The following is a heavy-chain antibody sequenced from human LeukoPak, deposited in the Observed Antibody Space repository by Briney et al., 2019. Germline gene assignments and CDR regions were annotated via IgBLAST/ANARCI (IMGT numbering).Heavy chain of an antibody. CDR3: ARGGGGYTFYSFDY. CDR1: GASIRSGDHH. J-gene: IGHJ4*02. CDR2: IYFSGSR. Sequence: SETLSLTCSVSGASIRSGDHHWSWLRQSPEKGLEWIGYIYFSGSRSSNPSLRSRLTISVDTSKNQFSLKLNSVTAADTALYYCARGGGGYTFYSFDYWGQGALVTVSS. D-gene: IGHD3-16*02. V-gene: IGHV4-30-4*08.